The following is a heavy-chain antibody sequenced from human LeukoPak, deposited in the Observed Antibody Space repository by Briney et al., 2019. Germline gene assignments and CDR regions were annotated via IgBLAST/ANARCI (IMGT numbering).Heavy chain of an antibody. Sequence: GASVKVSCKASGGTFSSYAISWVRQAPGQGLEWMGGIIPIFGTANYAQKFQGRVTITRNTSISTAYMELSSLRSEDTAVYYCARDVLDGVDPWGQGTLVTVSS. J-gene: IGHJ5*02. CDR2: IIPIFGTA. V-gene: IGHV1-69*05. CDR3: ARDVLDGVDP. D-gene: IGHD3-16*01. CDR1: GGTFSSYA.